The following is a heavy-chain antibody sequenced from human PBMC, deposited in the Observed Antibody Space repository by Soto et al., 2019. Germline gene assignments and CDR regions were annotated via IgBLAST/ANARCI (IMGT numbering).Heavy chain of an antibody. J-gene: IGHJ5*02. V-gene: IGHV1-69*13. CDR2: IIPIFGTA. CDR3: AREAPSSTSCAHSKWFDP. Sequence: SVKVSCKASGGTFSSYAISWVRQAPGQGLEWMGGIIPIFGTANYAQKFQGRVTITADESTSTAYMELSSLRSEDTAVYYCAREAPSSTSCAHSKWFDPWGQGTLVTVSS. CDR1: GGTFSSYA. D-gene: IGHD2-2*01.